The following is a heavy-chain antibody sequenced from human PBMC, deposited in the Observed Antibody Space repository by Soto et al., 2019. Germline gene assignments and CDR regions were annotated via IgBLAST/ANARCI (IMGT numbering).Heavy chain of an antibody. Sequence: ASVKVSCKASGYTFTGYYMHWVRQAPGQGLEWMGWINPNSGGTNYAQKFQGWVTMTRDTSISTAYMELSRLRSDDTAVYYCAREKGGSDYYYGMDVWGQGTTVTVSS. CDR3: AREKGGSDYYYGMDV. CDR1: GYTFTGYY. D-gene: IGHD3-16*01. V-gene: IGHV1-2*04. J-gene: IGHJ6*02. CDR2: INPNSGGT.